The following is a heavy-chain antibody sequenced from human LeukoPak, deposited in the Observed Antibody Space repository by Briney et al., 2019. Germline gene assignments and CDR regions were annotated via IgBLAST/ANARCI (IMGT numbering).Heavy chain of an antibody. CDR1: GLTFTNYN. CDR2: ITSGSRYI. D-gene: IGHD6-19*01. V-gene: IGHV3-21*01. CDR3: ARLDGLAVAEDLYIDY. J-gene: IGHJ4*02. Sequence: GGSLRLSCAASGLTFTNYNMNWVRQAPGKGLEWVSSITSGSRYIYYGDSVKGRFTISRDNAKNSLFLQMDSLRAEDTAVYYCARLDGLAVAEDLYIDYWGQGTLVTVSS.